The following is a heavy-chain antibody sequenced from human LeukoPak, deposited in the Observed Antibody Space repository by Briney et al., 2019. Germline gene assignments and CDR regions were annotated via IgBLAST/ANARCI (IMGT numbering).Heavy chain of an antibody. CDR3: AGIRIGMFDY. CDR2: INPSGGST. D-gene: IGHD3-3*02. J-gene: IGHJ4*02. V-gene: IGHV1-46*01. Sequence: ASVKVSCKASGYTFTSYYMHWVRQAPGQGLEWMGIINPSGGSTSYAQKSQGRVTMTRDTSTSTVYMELSSLRSEDTAVYYCAGIRIGMFDYWGQGTLVTVSS. CDR1: GYTFTSYY.